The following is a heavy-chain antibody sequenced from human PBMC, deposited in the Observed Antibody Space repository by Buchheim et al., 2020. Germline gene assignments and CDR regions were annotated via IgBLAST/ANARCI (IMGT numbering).Heavy chain of an antibody. CDR1: GFSLTTYG. J-gene: IGHJ4*02. CDR3: GKERLSRGWYTIEH. V-gene: IGHV3-23*04. CDR2: INGDAT. Sequence: DVQLVESGGGLVQPEGSLRLSCAASGFSLTTYGMSWVRQAPGKGLEWVSAINGDATYYADSVKGRFTTSIDRSKNTVYLQVNSLRADDTAVYYCGKERLSRGWYTIEHWGQGTL. D-gene: IGHD6-19*01.